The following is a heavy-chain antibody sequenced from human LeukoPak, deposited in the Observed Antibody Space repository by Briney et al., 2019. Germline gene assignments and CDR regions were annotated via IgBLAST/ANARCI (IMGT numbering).Heavy chain of an antibody. J-gene: IGHJ4*02. CDR1: GFTFSSYA. V-gene: IGHV3-23*01. Sequence: GGSLTLSCAASGFTFSSYAMSWVRQAPGKGLEWVSAISGSGSTTYYADSVKGRLTISRDHSKNTLFLQMNSLRAEDTAEYYCAKTPVGDWGVSDSWGQGTLVTVSS. CDR3: AKTPVGDWGVSDS. D-gene: IGHD2-21*01. CDR2: ISGSGSTT.